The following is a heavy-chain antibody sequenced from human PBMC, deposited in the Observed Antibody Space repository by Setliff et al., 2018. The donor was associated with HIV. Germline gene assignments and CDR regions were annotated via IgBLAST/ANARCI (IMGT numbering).Heavy chain of an antibody. CDR1: GGSISTYY. CDR2: IYYSGST. V-gene: IGHV4-59*08. D-gene: IGHD2-21*02. J-gene: IGHJ3*02. Sequence: ASETLSLTCTVSGGSISTYYWSWIRQPPGKGLEWVGYIYYSGSTNYNPSLKSRVTISVDTSKNHFSLRLSSVTAADTALYYCARASRGDFGFDDGFDIWGQGTMVTVSS. CDR3: ARASRGDFGFDDGFDI.